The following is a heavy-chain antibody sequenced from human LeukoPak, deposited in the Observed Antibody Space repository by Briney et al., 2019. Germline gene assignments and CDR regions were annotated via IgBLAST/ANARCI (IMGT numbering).Heavy chain of an antibody. V-gene: IGHV1-18*04. CDR3: ARDLRHHGPGSYSVSPY. CDR1: GYTFTSYG. CDR2: ISAYNGNT. D-gene: IGHD3-10*01. J-gene: IGHJ4*02. Sequence: ASVKVSCKASGYTFTSYGISWVRQAPGQGLEWMGWISAYNGNTNYAQKLRGRVTMTTDTSTSTAYMELRSLRSDDTAVYYCARDLRHHGPGSYSVSPYWGQGTLVTVSS.